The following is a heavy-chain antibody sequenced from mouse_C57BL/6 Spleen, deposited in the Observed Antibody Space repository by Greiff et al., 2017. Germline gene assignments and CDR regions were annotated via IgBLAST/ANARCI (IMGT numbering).Heavy chain of an antibody. Sequence: EVMLVESGEGLVKPGGSLKLSCAASGFTFSSYAMSWVRQTPEKRLEWVAYISSGGDYIYYADTVKGRFTISRDNARNTLYLQMSSLKSEDTDMYYCTRDEDGYSYAMDYWGQGTSVTVSS. V-gene: IGHV5-9-1*02. D-gene: IGHD2-3*01. CDR1: GFTFSSYA. CDR2: ISSGGDYI. CDR3: TRDEDGYSYAMDY. J-gene: IGHJ4*01.